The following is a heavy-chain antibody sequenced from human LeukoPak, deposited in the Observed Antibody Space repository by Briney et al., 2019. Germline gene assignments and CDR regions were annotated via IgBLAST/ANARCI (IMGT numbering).Heavy chain of an antibody. CDR3: ARASVATRGYYYYYMDV. CDR2: IYYSGST. D-gene: IGHD3-16*01. CDR1: GGSISSYY. J-gene: IGHJ6*03. Sequence: SETLSLTCTVSGGSISSYYWSWIRQPPGKGLEWIGYIYYSGSTNYNPSLKSRVTISVDTSKNQFYLKLSSVTAADTAVYYCARASVATRGYYYYYMDVWGKGTTVTVSS. V-gene: IGHV4-59*01.